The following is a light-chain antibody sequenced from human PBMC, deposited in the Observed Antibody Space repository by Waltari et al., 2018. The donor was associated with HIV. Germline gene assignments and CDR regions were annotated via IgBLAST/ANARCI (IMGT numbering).Light chain of an antibody. V-gene: IGLV3-21*02. CDR3: QVGDDSSDHIL. J-gene: IGLJ2*01. CDR1: NLGRIT. CDR2: GDA. Sequence: SYLLTQPPSVSVAPGQTARITCGGINLGRITAHWFQQKPGQAPVVVVHGDADRPSGIPERFSGSISGNTATLIISRVEAGDEADYYCQVGDDSSDHILFAGGTKLTVL.